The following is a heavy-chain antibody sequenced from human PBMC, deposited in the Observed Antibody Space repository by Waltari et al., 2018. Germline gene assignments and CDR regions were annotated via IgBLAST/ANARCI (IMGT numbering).Heavy chain of an antibody. V-gene: IGHV2-5*01. Sequence: QITLKESGPTLVKPTQTLTLTCTFSGFSLSTSGVGVGWIRQPPGKALEWLALIYWNDDKRYSPSLKSRLTITKDTSKNQVVLTMINMDPVDTATYYCAHTLWLGYCSSTSCLNYFDYWGQGTLVTVSS. D-gene: IGHD2-2*01. J-gene: IGHJ4*02. CDR1: GFSLSTSGVG. CDR3: AHTLWLGYCSSTSCLNYFDY. CDR2: IYWNDDK.